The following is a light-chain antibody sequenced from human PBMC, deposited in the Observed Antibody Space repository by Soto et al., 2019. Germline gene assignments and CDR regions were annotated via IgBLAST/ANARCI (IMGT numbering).Light chain of an antibody. Sequence: IVLTQSPGTLSLSRGERAALSCRASQSVSSSYLAWYQQKPGQAPRLLIYGASSRATGIPDRFSGSGSGIDFTLTISRLEPEDFAVYYCQQYGSSPGVTFGPGTKVGIK. CDR3: QQYGSSPGVT. CDR2: GAS. J-gene: IGKJ3*01. CDR1: QSVSSSY. V-gene: IGKV3-20*01.